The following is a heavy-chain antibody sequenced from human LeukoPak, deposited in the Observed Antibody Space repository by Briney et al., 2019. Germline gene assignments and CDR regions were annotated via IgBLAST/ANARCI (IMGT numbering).Heavy chain of an antibody. CDR2: IKQDGSEK. CDR3: ARGPDYDILTGYLYYYGMDV. Sequence: GGSLRLSCAASGFTFSSYWMSWVRQAPGKGLEWGANIKQDGSEKYYVDSVKGRFTISRDNAKNSLYLQMNSLRAEDTAVYYCARGPDYDILTGYLYYYGMDVWGQGTTVTVSS. V-gene: IGHV3-7*01. D-gene: IGHD3-9*01. J-gene: IGHJ6*02. CDR1: GFTFSSYW.